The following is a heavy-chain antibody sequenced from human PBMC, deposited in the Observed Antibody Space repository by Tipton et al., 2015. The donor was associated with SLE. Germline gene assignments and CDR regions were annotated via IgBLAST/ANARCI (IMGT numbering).Heavy chain of an antibody. Sequence: TLSLTCAVYGGSFSGYYWSWIRQPPGKGLDWIGEINHSGSTNYNPSLKSRVTISVDTSKNQFSLKLSSVTAADTAVYYCARGVVFGVVIGFDPWGQGTLVTVSS. D-gene: IGHD3-3*01. CDR2: INHSGST. V-gene: IGHV4-34*01. J-gene: IGHJ5*02. CDR3: ARGVVFGVVIGFDP. CDR1: GGSFSGYY.